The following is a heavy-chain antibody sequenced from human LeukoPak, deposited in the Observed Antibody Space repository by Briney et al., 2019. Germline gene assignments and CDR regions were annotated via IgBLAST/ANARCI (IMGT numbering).Heavy chain of an antibody. CDR1: GGSISSYY. V-gene: IGHV4-4*07. CDR2: LYTSGST. CDR3: ARELSGSSDAFDI. J-gene: IGHJ3*02. D-gene: IGHD1-26*01. Sequence: SETLSLTCTVSGGSISSYYWSWIRQPAGRGLEWIGRLYTSGSTNYNPSLKSRVTISVDKSKNQFSLKLSSVTAADTAVYYCARELSGSSDAFDIWGQGTMVTVSS.